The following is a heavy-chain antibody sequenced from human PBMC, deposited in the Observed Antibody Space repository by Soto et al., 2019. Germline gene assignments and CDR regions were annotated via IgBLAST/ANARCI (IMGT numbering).Heavy chain of an antibody. Sequence: SETLSLTCTVSGGSISSSSYYWGWIRQPPGKGLEWIGSIYYSGSTYYNPSLKSRVTISVDTSKNQFSLKLSSVTAADTAVYYCARLRSGSYYNVADFDYWGQGTLVTVSS. CDR1: GGSISSSSYY. CDR2: IYYSGST. CDR3: ARLRSGSYYNVADFDY. J-gene: IGHJ4*02. D-gene: IGHD3-10*01. V-gene: IGHV4-39*01.